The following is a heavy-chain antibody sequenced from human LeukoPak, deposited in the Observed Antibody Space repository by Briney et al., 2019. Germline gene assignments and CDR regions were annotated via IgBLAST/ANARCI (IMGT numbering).Heavy chain of an antibody. CDR2: VSGRT. CDR1: GDSLSTYY. CDR3: ARRYSSLKWLDP. Sequence: SETLSLTCTVPGDSLSTYYWSWIRQPPGKGLEWIGYVSGRTNYNPSLKNRVTISVDTSKNQFSLRLSSVTAADTAVYYWARRYSSLKWLDPWGQGTLVTVSS. D-gene: IGHD6-13*01. V-gene: IGHV4-59*08. J-gene: IGHJ5*02.